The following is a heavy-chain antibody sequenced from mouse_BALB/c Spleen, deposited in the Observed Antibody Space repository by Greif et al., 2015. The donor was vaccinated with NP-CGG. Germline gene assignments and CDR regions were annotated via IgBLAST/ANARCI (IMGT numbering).Heavy chain of an antibody. D-gene: IGHD1-1*01. J-gene: IGHJ2*01. CDR3: TTYYYGTSYYFDY. CDR2: IDPSDSYT. V-gene: IGHV1S127*01. CDR1: GYTFTSYW. Sequence: VHVKQSGAELVKPWASVKMSCKASGYTFTSYWMHWVKQRPGQGLEWIGVIDPSDSYTSYNQKFKGKATLTVDTSSSTAYMQLSSLTSEDSAVYYCTTYYYGTSYYFDYWGQGTTLTVSS.